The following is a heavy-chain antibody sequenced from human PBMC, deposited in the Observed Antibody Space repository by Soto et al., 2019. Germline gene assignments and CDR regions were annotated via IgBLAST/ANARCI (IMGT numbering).Heavy chain of an antibody. J-gene: IGHJ4*02. CDR2: ISANGDNV. CDR3: AKDMKWGGMTTIHYFDS. V-gene: IGHV3-9*01. D-gene: IGHD4-17*01. CDR1: GFTFSSYS. Sequence: PGGSLRLSCAASGFTFSSYSMNWVRQAPGKGLEWVSGISANGDNVDYADSVKGRFTLSRDNAKNSLFLQMNSLRPEDTALYYCAKDMKWGGMTTIHYFDSWGQGTQVTVSS.